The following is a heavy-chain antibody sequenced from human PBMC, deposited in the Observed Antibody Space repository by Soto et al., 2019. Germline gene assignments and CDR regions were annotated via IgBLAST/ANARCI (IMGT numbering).Heavy chain of an antibody. J-gene: IGHJ4*02. CDR2: ISWNSGSI. V-gene: IGHV3-9*01. CDR1: GFTFDDYA. D-gene: IGHD3-22*01. CDR3: AKESEYYYDSSGYSYFDY. Sequence: GGSLRLSCAASGFTFDDYAMHWVRQAPGKGLEWVSGISWNSGSIGYADSVKGRFTISRDNAKNSLYLQMNSLRAEDTALYYCAKESEYYYDSSGYSYFDYWGQGTLVTVSS.